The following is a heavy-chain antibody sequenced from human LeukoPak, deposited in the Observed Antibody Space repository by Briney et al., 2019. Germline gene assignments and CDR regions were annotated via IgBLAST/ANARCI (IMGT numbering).Heavy chain of an antibody. D-gene: IGHD2-15*01. CDR1: GFTFSRYD. V-gene: IGHV3-74*01. CDR3: AKARYCSGGSCFPQLTPDY. Sequence: GRSLRLSCVASGFTFSRYDMHWVRQAPGKGLVWVLRINSDGSTTTYADSVKGRFTISRDNSKNTLYLQMNSLRAEDTAVYYCAKARYCSGGSCFPQLTPDYWGQGTLVTVSS. CDR2: INSDGSTT. J-gene: IGHJ4*02.